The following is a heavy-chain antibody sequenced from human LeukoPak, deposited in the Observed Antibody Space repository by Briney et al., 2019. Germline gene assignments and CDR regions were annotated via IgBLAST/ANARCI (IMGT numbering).Heavy chain of an antibody. D-gene: IGHD4-17*01. CDR1: GYTFTSYG. J-gene: IGHJ4*02. V-gene: IGHV1-18*01. Sequence: ASVKVSCKASGYTFTSYGISWVRQAPGQGLEWMGWISAYNGNTNYPQKFQGRVTMTTDTSASTAYMELRSLRSDDTAIYYCARDRDYGDYNTQDLFVYWGQGTLVTVSS. CDR2: ISAYNGNT. CDR3: ARDRDYGDYNTQDLFVY.